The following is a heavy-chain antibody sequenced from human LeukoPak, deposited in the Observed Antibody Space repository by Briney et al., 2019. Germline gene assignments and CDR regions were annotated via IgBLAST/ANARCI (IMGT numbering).Heavy chain of an antibody. D-gene: IGHD6-13*01. CDR1: GFTFSSYA. Sequence: GGSLRLSCAASGFTFSSYAMSWIRQAPGKGLEWVSAISGSGGSTYYADSVKGRFTISRDNSKNTLYLQMNSLRAEDTAVYYCAKDQRSSWYGVVDYWGQGTLVTVSS. V-gene: IGHV3-23*01. CDR3: AKDQRSSWYGVVDY. CDR2: ISGSGGST. J-gene: IGHJ4*02.